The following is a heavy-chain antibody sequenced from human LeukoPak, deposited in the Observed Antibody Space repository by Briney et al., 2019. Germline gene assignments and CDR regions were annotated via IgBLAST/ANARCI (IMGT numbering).Heavy chain of an antibody. D-gene: IGHD2-15*01. CDR2: IYDSGST. V-gene: IGHV4-59*01. J-gene: IGHJ4*02. Sequence: SETLSLTCTVSGGSISSYYWSWIRPPPGKGLEWIGYIYDSGSTNYNPSLKSRVTISVDTSKNQFSLKLSSVTAADTAVYYCARDILNCSGGSCYSRLDYWGQGTLVTVSS. CDR3: ARDILNCSGGSCYSRLDY. CDR1: GGSISSYY.